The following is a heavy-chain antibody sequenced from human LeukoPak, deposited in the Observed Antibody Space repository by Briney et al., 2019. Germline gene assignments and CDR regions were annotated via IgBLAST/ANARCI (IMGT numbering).Heavy chain of an antibody. J-gene: IGHJ3*02. CDR1: GFTFSDYY. CDR2: ISSSGSTI. CDR3: ASSAVAVPNDAFDI. V-gene: IGHV3-11*01. D-gene: IGHD6-19*01. Sequence: GGSLRLSCAASGFTFSDYYMSWIRQAPGKGLEWVSYISSSGSTIYYADSVKGRFTISRDNAENSLYLQMNSLRAEDTAVYYCASSAVAVPNDAFDIWGQGTMVTVSS.